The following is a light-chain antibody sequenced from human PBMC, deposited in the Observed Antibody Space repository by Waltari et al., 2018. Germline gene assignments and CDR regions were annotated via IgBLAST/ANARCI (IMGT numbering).Light chain of an antibody. Sequence: EIVLTQSPGTLSLSXGXXATLSCRASQSVSSSYLAWYQQKPGQAPRLLIYGASSRATGIPDRFSGSGSGXDFTLTISRLEPEDFXVXYCQQYGSSPFTFGPGXKVDIK. CDR3: QQYGSSPFT. V-gene: IGKV3-20*01. J-gene: IGKJ3*01. CDR2: GAS. CDR1: QSVSSSY.